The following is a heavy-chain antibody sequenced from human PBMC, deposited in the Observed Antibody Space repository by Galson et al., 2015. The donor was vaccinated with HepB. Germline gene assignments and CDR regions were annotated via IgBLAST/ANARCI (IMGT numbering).Heavy chain of an antibody. D-gene: IGHD7-27*01. CDR2: INGSGGST. CDR1: GFTFSSYA. CDR3: AKAGLGSPNRIQTFY. V-gene: IGHV3-23*01. J-gene: IGHJ4*02. Sequence: SLRLSCAASGFTFSSYAMSWVRQAPGKGLEWVSAINGSGGSTYYADSVKGRFTISRDNSKNTLYLQMNSLRAEDTAVYYCAKAGLGSPNRIQTFYWGQGTLVTVSS.